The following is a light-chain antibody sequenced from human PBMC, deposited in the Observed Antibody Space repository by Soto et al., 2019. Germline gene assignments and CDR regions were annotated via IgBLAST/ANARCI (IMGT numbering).Light chain of an antibody. CDR1: QSISSY. CDR2: AAS. J-gene: IGKJ1*01. Sequence: DIQMTQSPSSLSASEGDRVTITCRASQSISSYLNWYQHKPGKAPKLLIYAASSLQSGVPSRFSGSVSGTDFTLTISSLQPEDFATYYCQQSYSTPRTFGQGTKVDIK. CDR3: QQSYSTPRT. V-gene: IGKV1-39*01.